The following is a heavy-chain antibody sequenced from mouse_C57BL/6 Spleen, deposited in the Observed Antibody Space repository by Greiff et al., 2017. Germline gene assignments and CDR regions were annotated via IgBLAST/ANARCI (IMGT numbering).Heavy chain of an antibody. Sequence: QVHVKQPGAELVRPGSSVKLSCKASGYTFTSYWMHWVKQRPIQGLEWIGNIDPSDSETHYNQKFKDKATLTVDKSSSTAYMQLSSLTSEVSAVYYCARVVPYWYFDVWGTGTTVTVSS. J-gene: IGHJ1*03. CDR2: IDPSDSET. V-gene: IGHV1-52*01. CDR3: ARVVPYWYFDV. D-gene: IGHD1-1*01. CDR1: GYTFTSYW.